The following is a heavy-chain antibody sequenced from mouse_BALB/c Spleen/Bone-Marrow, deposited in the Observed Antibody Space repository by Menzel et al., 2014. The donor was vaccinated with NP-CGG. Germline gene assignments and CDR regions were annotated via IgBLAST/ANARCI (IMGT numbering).Heavy chain of an antibody. CDR2: IDPSDSET. D-gene: IGHD3-1*01. CDR3: ARGGYLFAY. J-gene: IGHJ3*01. V-gene: IGHV1-69*02. CDR1: GYTFTSYW. Sequence: QVHVKQSGAELVKPGAPVKLSCKASGYTFTSYWMNWVKQRPGRGLEWIGRIDPSDSETHYNQKFEDKATLTVDKSSSTAYIQLSSLTSEDSAVYYCARGGYLFAYWGQGTLVTVSA.